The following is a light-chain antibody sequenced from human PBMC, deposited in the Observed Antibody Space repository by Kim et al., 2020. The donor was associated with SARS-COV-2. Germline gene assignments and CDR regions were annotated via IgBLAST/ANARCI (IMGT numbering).Light chain of an antibody. V-gene: IGKV1-17*01. Sequence: DIQMTQSPSSLSASVGDRVTITCRASQDIRKGLAWYQQKPGKAPKRLIHVATSLQSGVPSRFSGSGSGTEFTLTISSLQAEDLATYYCQQFNSFPLTFGGGTKLEIK. CDR1: QDIRKG. CDR3: QQFNSFPLT. CDR2: VAT. J-gene: IGKJ4*01.